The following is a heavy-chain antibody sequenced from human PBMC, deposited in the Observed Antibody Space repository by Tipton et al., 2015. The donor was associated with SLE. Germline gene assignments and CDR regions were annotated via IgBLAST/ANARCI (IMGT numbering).Heavy chain of an antibody. Sequence: TLSLTCTVSGYSISSGYYWGWIRQPPGKGLEWIGSIYHSGSTYYNPSLKSRVTISVDTSKNQFSLKLSSVTAADTAVYYCARDCSSTSCYTDHWGQGTLVTVSS. CDR2: IYHSGST. D-gene: IGHD2-2*02. V-gene: IGHV4-38-2*02. CDR1: GYSISSGYY. J-gene: IGHJ5*02. CDR3: ARDCSSTSCYTDH.